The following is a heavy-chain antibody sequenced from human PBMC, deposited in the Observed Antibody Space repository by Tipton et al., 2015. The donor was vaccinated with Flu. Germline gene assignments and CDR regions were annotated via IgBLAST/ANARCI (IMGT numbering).Heavy chain of an antibody. D-gene: IGHD1-26*01. J-gene: IGHJ4*02. V-gene: IGHV4-59*08. CDR1: GGSISSYY. CDR3: ARRVGATAFDY. CDR2: IYYSGST. Sequence: TLSLTCTVSGGSISSYYWSWIRQPPGKGLEWIGYIYYSGSTNYNPSLKSRVTISVDTSKNQFSLKLSSVTAADTAVYYCARRVGATAFDYWGQGALVTVSS.